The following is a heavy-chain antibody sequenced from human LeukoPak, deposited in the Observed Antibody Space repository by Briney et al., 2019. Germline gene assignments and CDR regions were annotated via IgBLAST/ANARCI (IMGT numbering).Heavy chain of an antibody. V-gene: IGHV4-61*02. CDR1: GGSITGGRYY. D-gene: IGHD2-21*02. CDR2: LYTNDNT. J-gene: IGHJ6*03. CDR3: ARGVVTDDYYMDV. Sequence: SETLSLTCSVSGGSITGGRYYWTWIRQPAGKGLEWIGRLYTNDNTNYDPSLESRASISVDTSKSQFYLQLTSVTAADTAVYFCARGVVTDDYYMDVWGKGITVIVSS.